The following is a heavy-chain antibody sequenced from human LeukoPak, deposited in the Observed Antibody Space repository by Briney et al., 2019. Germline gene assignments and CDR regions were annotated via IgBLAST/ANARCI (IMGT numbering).Heavy chain of an antibody. CDR1: GDSIRSYY. CDR3: ARRYDTVDY. D-gene: IGHD3-22*01. V-gene: IGHV4-4*08. Sequence: SETLSLTCTVSGDSIRSYYWSWIRQPPGKGLEWIGYIYSTGSTYYNPSLKSRVTISVDTSKNQFSLKLSSVTAAGTAVYYCARRYDTVDYWGQGTLVTVSS. J-gene: IGHJ4*02. CDR2: IYSTGST.